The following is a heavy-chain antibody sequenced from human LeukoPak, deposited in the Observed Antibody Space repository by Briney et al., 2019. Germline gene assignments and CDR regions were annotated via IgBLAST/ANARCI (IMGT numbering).Heavy chain of an antibody. D-gene: IGHD6-19*01. V-gene: IGHV3-30-3*01. CDR3: ARDERDSSGWTMWYWFDP. CDR2: ISYDGSNK. CDR1: GFTFSSYS. J-gene: IGHJ5*02. Sequence: GGSLRLSCAASGFTFSSYSMHWVRQAPGKGLEWVAFISYDGSNKYYADSVKGRFTISRDKSKNTLYLQMNSLRAEDTAVYYCARDERDSSGWTMWYWFDPWGQGTLATVSS.